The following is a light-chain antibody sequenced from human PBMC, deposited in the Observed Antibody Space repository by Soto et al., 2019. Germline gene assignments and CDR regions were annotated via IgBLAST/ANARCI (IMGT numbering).Light chain of an antibody. CDR1: TSNIGSNY. CDR2: RNN. CDR3: VAWDDSLSGVV. Sequence: QSVLTQPPSASGTPGQRVTISCSGSTSNIGSNYVYWYQQLPGTVPKLLIYRNNQRPTGVPDRFSGSKSGTSASLAISGLRSEDEADYCCVAWDDSLSGVVFGGGTQLTVL. V-gene: IGLV1-47*01. J-gene: IGLJ3*02.